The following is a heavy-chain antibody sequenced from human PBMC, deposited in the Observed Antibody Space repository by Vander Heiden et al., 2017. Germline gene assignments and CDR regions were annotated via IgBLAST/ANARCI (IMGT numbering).Heavy chain of an antibody. CDR1: GFTFSSYS. D-gene: IGHD2-15*01. CDR3: ARVVGGEVVVAASDY. CDR2: ISSSSSYI. V-gene: IGHV3-21*01. Sequence: KPGGSLRLSCAASGFTFSSYSMNWVRQAPGKGLEWVSSISSSSSYIYYADSVKGRFTISRDNAKNSLYLQMNSLRAEDTAVYYCARVVGGEVVVAASDYWGQGTLVTVSS. J-gene: IGHJ4*02.